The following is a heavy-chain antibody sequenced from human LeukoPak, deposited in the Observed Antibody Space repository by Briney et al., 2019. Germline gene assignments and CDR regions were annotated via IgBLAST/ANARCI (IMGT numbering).Heavy chain of an antibody. CDR1: GDSISSYY. J-gene: IGHJ4*02. Sequence: SETLSLTCAVSGDSISSYYWSWIRQPPGKRLEWIGYIYHSGSTNYNPSLKSRVTISADTSKYQFSLKLSSVTAADTAVYYCATGYSSTWYYFDYWGQGTLVTVSS. V-gene: IGHV4-59*01. CDR3: ATGYSSTWYYFDY. CDR2: IYHSGST. D-gene: IGHD6-13*01.